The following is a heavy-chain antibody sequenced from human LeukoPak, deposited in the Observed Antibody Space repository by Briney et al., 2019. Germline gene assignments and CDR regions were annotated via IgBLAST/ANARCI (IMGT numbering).Heavy chain of an antibody. CDR3: ASFGESTFDY. Sequence: PGGSLRLSCTASGFTFSNYCMHWVRQTPGKGLIWVSRICPGGTITNYADSVKGRFTISSDNSKNTLYLQMNSLRAEDTAVYYCASFGESTFDYWGQGTLVTVSS. CDR2: ICPGGTIT. V-gene: IGHV3-74*01. J-gene: IGHJ4*02. CDR1: GFTFSNYC. D-gene: IGHD3-10*01.